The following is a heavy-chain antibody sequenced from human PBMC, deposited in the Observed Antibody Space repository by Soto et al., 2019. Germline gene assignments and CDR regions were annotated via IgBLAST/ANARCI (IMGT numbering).Heavy chain of an antibody. V-gene: IGHV3-23*01. CDR2: ISGSGGST. J-gene: IGHJ3*02. D-gene: IGHD2-15*01. CDR1: GFTFSSYA. Sequence: GGSLRLSCAASGFTFSSYAMSWVRQAPGKGLEWVSAISGSGGSTYYSDSVKGRFTISRDNSKNTLYLQMNSLRAEDTAVYYCANLLVRDQLGYCSGGSCYDAFDIWGQETMVTVSS. CDR3: ANLLVRDQLGYCSGGSCYDAFDI.